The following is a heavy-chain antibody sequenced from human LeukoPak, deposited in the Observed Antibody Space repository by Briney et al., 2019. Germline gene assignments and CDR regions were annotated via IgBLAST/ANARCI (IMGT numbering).Heavy chain of an antibody. CDR3: AELGITMIGGV. V-gene: IGHV3-7*01. D-gene: IGHD3-10*02. CDR1: GFTFSSYW. Sequence: GGSLRLSCAASGFTFSSYWMNWVRQAPGKGLEWVANIKQDGSEKYHVDSVKGRFTISRDNAKNSLYLQMNSLRAEDTAVYYCAELGITMIGGVWGKGTTVTISS. J-gene: IGHJ6*04. CDR2: IKQDGSEK.